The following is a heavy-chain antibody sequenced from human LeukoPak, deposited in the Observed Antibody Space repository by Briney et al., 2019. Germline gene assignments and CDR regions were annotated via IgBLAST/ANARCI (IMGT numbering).Heavy chain of an antibody. CDR3: ARNIAVAANFDY. J-gene: IGHJ4*02. CDR2: IYHSGST. V-gene: IGHV4-30-2*01. CDR1: GGSISSGGYY. Sequence: SQTLSLTCTVSGGSISSGGYYGSWIRQPPGKGLEWIGYIYHSGSTYYNPSLKSRVTISVDRSKNQFSLKLSSVTAADTAVYYCARNIAVAANFDYWGQGTLVTVSS. D-gene: IGHD6-19*01.